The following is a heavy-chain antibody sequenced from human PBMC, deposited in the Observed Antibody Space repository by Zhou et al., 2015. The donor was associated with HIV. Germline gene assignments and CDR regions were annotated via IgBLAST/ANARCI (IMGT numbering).Heavy chain of an antibody. CDR1: GYTFTSYY. V-gene: IGHV1-46*01. Sequence: QVQLVQSGAEVKKPGASVKVSCKASGYTFTSYYMHWVRQAPGQGLEWMGIINPSGGSTSYAQKFQGRVTMTRDTSTSTVYMELSSLRSEDTAVYYCARDPYCGGDCYYRYFDLWGRGTLVTVSS. D-gene: IGHD2-21*02. CDR2: INPSGGST. J-gene: IGHJ2*01. CDR3: ARDPYCGGDCYYRYFDL.